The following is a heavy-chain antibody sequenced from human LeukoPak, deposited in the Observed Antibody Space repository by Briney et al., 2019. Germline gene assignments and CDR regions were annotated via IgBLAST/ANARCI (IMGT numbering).Heavy chain of an antibody. J-gene: IGHJ6*03. D-gene: IGHD3-10*01. CDR3: ARDSLLWFGESSYYYMDV. CDR2: ISSSGSTR. V-gene: IGHV3-11*01. Sequence: GGSLRLSCAASGFTFSDYYMNWIRQAPGKGLEWVSYISSSGSTRYYADSVKGRFTISRDNAKNSLYLQMNSLRAEDTAVYYCARDSLLWFGESSYYYMDVWGKGTTVTVSS. CDR1: GFTFSDYY.